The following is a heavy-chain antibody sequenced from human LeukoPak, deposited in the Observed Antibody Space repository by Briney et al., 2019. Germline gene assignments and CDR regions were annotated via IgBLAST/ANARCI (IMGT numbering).Heavy chain of an antibody. Sequence: ASVKVSCKASGYTFTSYYMHWVRQAPGQGLEWMRIINPSGGSTSYAQKFQGRVTMTRDTSTSTVYMELSSLRSEDTAVYYCARERITIFGVVIMPNWYFDLWGRGTLVTVSS. V-gene: IGHV1-46*01. CDR3: ARERITIFGVVIMPNWYFDL. D-gene: IGHD3-3*01. J-gene: IGHJ2*01. CDR1: GYTFTSYY. CDR2: INPSGGST.